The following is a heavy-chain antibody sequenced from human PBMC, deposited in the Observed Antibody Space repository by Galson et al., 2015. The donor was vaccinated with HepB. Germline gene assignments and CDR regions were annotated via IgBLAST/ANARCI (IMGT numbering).Heavy chain of an antibody. Sequence: PALVKPTQTLTLTCTFSGFSLTTSGVCVNWLRQPPGKALEWLARIDWDDDKYCSTSLKTRLTISKDTSKNQVVLTMTNMDPVDTATYFCARLAAAGTDDYWGQGTLVTVSS. CDR2: IDWDDDK. CDR3: ARLAAAGTDDY. D-gene: IGHD6-13*01. V-gene: IGHV2-70*11. J-gene: IGHJ4*02. CDR1: GFSLTTSGVC.